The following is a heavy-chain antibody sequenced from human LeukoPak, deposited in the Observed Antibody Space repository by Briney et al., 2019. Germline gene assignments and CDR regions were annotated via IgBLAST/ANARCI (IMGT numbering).Heavy chain of an antibody. CDR3: ARDNSVGDTAWWFDP. V-gene: IGHV1-46*01. J-gene: IGHJ5*02. D-gene: IGHD1-26*01. Sequence: GASVKVSCKASGYTFTSYYMHWVRQAPGQGLEWMGLINPSGSSTSYAQKFQGRLSLTRDMSTSTDCMELSSLRSEDTAVYYCARDNSVGDTAWWFDPWGQGTLVTVSS. CDR2: INPSGSST. CDR1: GYTFTSYY.